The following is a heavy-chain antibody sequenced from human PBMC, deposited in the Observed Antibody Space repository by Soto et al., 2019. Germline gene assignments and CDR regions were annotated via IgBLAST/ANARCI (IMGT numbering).Heavy chain of an antibody. CDR2: IIPILGIA. V-gene: IGHV1-69*02. D-gene: IGHD2-15*01. CDR1: GGTFSSYT. J-gene: IGHJ3*02. Sequence: QVQLVQSGAEVKKPGSSVKVSCKASGGTFSSYTISWVRQAPGQGLEWMGRIIPILGIANYGQKFQGRVTITPDKGTSTAERELSSLSSEATAVYYCASPGPYCSGGSGYTDDAFDIWGQGTMVTVSS. CDR3: ASPGPYCSGGSGYTDDAFDI.